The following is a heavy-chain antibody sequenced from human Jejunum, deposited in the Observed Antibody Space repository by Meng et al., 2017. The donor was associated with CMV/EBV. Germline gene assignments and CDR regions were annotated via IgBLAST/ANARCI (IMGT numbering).Heavy chain of an antibody. Sequence: HGQLSESGPGLVTPSHTLSLTCTVSGGSISSGGNYWSWIRQHPGKGLEWIGYIHSSGSTYYNPSLRSRLTISVDTSKNQFSLKLSSVTAADTAVYYCARASYGSGSPLGESWFDPWGQGTLVTVSS. D-gene: IGHD3-10*01. V-gene: IGHV4-31*03. J-gene: IGHJ5*02. CDR1: GGSISSGGNY. CDR2: IHSSGST. CDR3: ARASYGSGSPLGESWFDP.